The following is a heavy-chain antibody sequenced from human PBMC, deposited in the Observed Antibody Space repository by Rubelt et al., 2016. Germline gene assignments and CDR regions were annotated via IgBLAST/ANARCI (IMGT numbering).Heavy chain of an antibody. D-gene: IGHD3-10*01. V-gene: IGHV4-59*08. J-gene: IGHJ4*02. CDR1: GGSISSYY. CDR2: LYYSGST. Sequence: QVQLQESGPGLVKPSETLSLTCTVSGGSISSYYWSWIRQPPGKGLEWIGYLYYSGSTNYNPSLKSRVTISVDTSKNQFSLKLSSVTAADTAVYYCARHTMYYYGSGSQVGFDYWGQGTLVTVSS. CDR3: ARHTMYYYGSGSQVGFDY.